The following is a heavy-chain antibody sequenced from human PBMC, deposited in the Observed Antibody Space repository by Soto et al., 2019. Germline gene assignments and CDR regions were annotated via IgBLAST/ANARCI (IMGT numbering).Heavy chain of an antibody. J-gene: IGHJ5*02. CDR2: IYYSGST. CDR1: GGSISSGGYY. CDR3: ARGGQGWFDP. V-gene: IGHV4-31*03. Sequence: SETLSPTCTVSGGSISSGGYYWSWIRQHPGKGLEWIGYIYYSGSTYYNPSLKSRVTISVDTSKNQFSLKLSSVTAADTAVYYCARGGQGWFDPWGQGTLVTVSS. D-gene: IGHD3-16*01.